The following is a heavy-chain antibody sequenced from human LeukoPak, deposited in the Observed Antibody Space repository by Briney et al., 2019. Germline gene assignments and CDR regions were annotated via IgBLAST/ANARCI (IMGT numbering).Heavy chain of an antibody. J-gene: IGHJ4*02. CDR1: GGSISSGGYY. Sequence: RSSETLSLTCTVSGGSISSGGYYWSWIRQHPGKGLEWIGYIYYSGSTYYNPSLKSRVTISVDTSKNQFSLKLSSVTAADTAVYYCASTTPLKYCSSTSCYSKRARFDYWGQGTLVTVSS. D-gene: IGHD2-2*02. CDR2: IYYSGST. V-gene: IGHV4-31*03. CDR3: ASTTPLKYCSSTSCYSKRARFDY.